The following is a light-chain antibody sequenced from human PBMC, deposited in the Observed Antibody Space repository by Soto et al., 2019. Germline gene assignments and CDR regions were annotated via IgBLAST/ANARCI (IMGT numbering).Light chain of an antibody. CDR3: QVWGSNTVV. V-gene: IGLV3-9*01. J-gene: IGLJ2*01. CDR2: RDS. Sequence: SYELTQPLSVSVALGQTAGITCGGSKIGNKNVHWYQQKPGQAPVLVIYRDSNRPSGIPERFSGSNSGNTATLTISRAQAGDEADYYCQVWGSNTVVFGGGTQLTVL. CDR1: KIGNKN.